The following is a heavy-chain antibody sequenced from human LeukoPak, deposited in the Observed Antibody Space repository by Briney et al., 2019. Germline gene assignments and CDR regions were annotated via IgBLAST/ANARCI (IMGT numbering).Heavy chain of an antibody. D-gene: IGHD5-24*01. CDR2: IKQDGSEK. CDR1: GFTFSSYW. V-gene: IGHV3-7*03. Sequence: GGSLRLSCAASGFTFSSYWMSWVRQAPGKGLEWVANIKQDGSEKYYVDSVKGRFTISRDNAKNSLYLQMNSLRAEDTAVYYCARNRRDGYNLHYYYYMDVWGKGTTVTISS. J-gene: IGHJ6*03. CDR3: ARNRRDGYNLHYYYYMDV.